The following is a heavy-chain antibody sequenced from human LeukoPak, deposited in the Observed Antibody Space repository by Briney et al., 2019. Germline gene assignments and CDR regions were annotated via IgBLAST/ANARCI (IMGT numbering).Heavy chain of an antibody. Sequence: ASVKVSCKASGYTFTGYYMHRVRQAPGQGLEWMGRINHNSGGTNYAQKFQGRVTMTRDTSISTAYMELSRLRSEDTAVYYCARDSLGYSRAFDIWGQGTMVTVSS. J-gene: IGHJ3*02. CDR1: GYTFTGYY. D-gene: IGHD6-13*01. CDR3: ARDSLGYSRAFDI. V-gene: IGHV1-2*06. CDR2: INHNSGGT.